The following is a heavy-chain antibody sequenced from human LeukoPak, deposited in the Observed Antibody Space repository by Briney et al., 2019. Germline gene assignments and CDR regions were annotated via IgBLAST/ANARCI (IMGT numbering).Heavy chain of an antibody. J-gene: IGHJ5*02. Sequence: SVTVSCKASGGTFSSYAISWVRQAPGQGLEWMGRIIPILGIANYAQKFQGRVTITANKSTSTAYMELSSLRSEDTAVYYCARVGVVVTATWFDPWGQGTLVTVSS. CDR2: IIPILGIA. V-gene: IGHV1-69*04. CDR3: ARVGVVVTATWFDP. CDR1: GGTFSSYA. D-gene: IGHD2-21*02.